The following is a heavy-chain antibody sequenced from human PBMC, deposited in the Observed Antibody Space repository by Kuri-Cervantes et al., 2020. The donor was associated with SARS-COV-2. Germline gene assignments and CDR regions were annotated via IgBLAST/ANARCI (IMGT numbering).Heavy chain of an antibody. J-gene: IGHJ6*02. V-gene: IGHV3-48*01. CDR2: ISSSGGTI. Sequence: GESLKISCAASGFTFSSYSMHWVRQAPGKGLEWVSYISSSGGTIYYADSVKGRFTITRDNAKNSLYLQMNSLRAEDTAVYYCARGLVLIAARTYYYYYYGMDVWGQGTTVTVSS. CDR3: ARGLVLIAARTYYYYYYGMDV. CDR1: GFTFSSYS. D-gene: IGHD6-6*01.